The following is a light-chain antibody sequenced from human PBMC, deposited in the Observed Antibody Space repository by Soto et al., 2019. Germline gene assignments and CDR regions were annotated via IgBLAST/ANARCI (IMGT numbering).Light chain of an antibody. CDR2: DAS. V-gene: IGKV3-20*01. CDR3: QQYGNSGT. J-gene: IGKJ1*01. CDR1: QSVSSSY. Sequence: EIVMTQSPATLSVSPGERATLSCRASQSVSSSYLAWYQQKPGQAPRLLIYDASNRATGIPARFSGSGSGTDFTLTISRLEPEDFAVYYCQQYGNSGTFGQGTKVDIK.